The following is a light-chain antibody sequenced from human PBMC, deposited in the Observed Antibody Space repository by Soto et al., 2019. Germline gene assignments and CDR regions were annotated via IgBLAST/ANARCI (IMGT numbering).Light chain of an antibody. CDR1: SSDVGGYNY. CDR2: DVS. J-gene: IGLJ1*01. CDR3: SSYTTSNTRQIV. V-gene: IGLV2-14*03. Sequence: QSVLTQPASVSGSPGQSITISCTGTSSDVGGYNYVSWYQHHPGKAPKLMIFDVSNRPSGVSNRFSGSKSGNTASLTISGLQPEGEADYYCSSYTTSNTRQIVFGTGTKVTV.